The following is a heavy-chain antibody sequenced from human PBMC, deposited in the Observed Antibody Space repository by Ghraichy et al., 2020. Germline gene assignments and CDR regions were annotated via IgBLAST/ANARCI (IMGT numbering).Heavy chain of an antibody. CDR2: ISSSGSTI. CDR1: GFTFSSYE. Sequence: GESLHISCAASGFTFSSYEMNWVRQAPGKGLEWVSYISSSGSTIYYADSVKGRFTISRDNAKNSLYLQMNSLRAEDTAVYYCARESGYDFWSGPLESTIYYYYGMDVWGQGTTVTVSS. D-gene: IGHD3-3*01. V-gene: IGHV3-48*03. J-gene: IGHJ6*02. CDR3: ARESGYDFWSGPLESTIYYYYGMDV.